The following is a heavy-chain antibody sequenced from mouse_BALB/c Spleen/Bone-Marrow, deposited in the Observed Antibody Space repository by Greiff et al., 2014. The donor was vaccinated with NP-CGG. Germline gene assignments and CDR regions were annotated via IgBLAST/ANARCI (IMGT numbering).Heavy chain of an antibody. V-gene: IGHV1-14*01. CDR2: INPYNDGT. D-gene: IGHD2-10*01. Sequence: VQLKESGPELVKPGASVEMSCKASGYTFTSYIMHWVKQKPGQGLEWIGYINPYNDGTKYNEKFKGKATLTSDKSSSTAYMELSSLTSEDSAVYYCARPATYYGNFYWYFDVWGAGTTVTVSS. J-gene: IGHJ1*01. CDR1: GYTFTSYI. CDR3: ARPATYYGNFYWYFDV.